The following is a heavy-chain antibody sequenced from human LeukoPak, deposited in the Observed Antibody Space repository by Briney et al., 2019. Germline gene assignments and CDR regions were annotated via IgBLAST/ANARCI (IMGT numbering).Heavy chain of an antibody. J-gene: IGHJ4*02. Sequence: PGGSLRLSCAASGFTFSSYSMNWVRQAPGKGLEWVSSISSSSSYIYYADSVKGRFTISRDNAKNSLYLQMNSLRAEDTAVYYCAKFSFWSAVADSPLWGQGTLVTVSS. CDR1: GFTFSSYS. V-gene: IGHV3-21*04. CDR3: AKFSFWSAVADSPL. D-gene: IGHD6-19*01. CDR2: ISSSSSYI.